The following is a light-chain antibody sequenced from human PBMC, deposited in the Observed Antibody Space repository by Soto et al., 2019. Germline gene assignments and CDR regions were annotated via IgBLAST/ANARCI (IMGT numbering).Light chain of an antibody. CDR3: QQRSNLPRT. Sequence: EIVWTHSHATMSLSRGDRATLSCRASQSVSSYLAWYQQKPGQAPRLLIYDASNRATGIPDRFSGSGSGTDFILTISSLEPEDFAAYYCQQRSNLPRTSGQGTKADI. CDR1: QSVSSY. V-gene: IGKV3-11*01. J-gene: IGKJ1*01. CDR2: DAS.